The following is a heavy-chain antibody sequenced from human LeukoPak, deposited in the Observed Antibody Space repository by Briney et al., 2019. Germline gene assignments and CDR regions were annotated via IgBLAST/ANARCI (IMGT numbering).Heavy chain of an antibody. V-gene: IGHV4-59*01. Sequence: PSETLSLTCTVSGGSISSYYWSWIRQPPGKGLEWIGHIYYSGNTNYNPSLKSRVTISVDTSKNQFSLTLSSVTAADTAVYYCASTMTTVTPGGNYFDYWGQGTLVTVSS. D-gene: IGHD4-17*01. CDR3: ASTMTTVTPGGNYFDY. CDR1: GGSISSYY. CDR2: IYYSGNT. J-gene: IGHJ4*02.